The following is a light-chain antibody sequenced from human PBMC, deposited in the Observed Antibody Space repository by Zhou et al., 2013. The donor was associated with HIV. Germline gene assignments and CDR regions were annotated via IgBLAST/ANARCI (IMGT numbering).Light chain of an antibody. V-gene: IGLV2-14*01. CDR2: DVN. CDR1: SSDVGGYNY. Sequence: QSALTQPASVSGSPGQSITISCTGTSSDVGGYNYVSWYQQHPGKAPKLMIYDVNKRPSGVSNRFSGSKSGNTASLTISGLQAEDEADYYCSSYTSSSTPLYVFGTGTKVTVL. CDR3: SSYTSSSTPLYV. J-gene: IGLJ1*01.